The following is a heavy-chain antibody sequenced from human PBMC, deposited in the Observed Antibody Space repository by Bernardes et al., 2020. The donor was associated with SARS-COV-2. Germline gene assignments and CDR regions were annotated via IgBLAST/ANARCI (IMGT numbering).Heavy chain of an antibody. J-gene: IGHJ4*02. CDR1: GFTFSSYA. Sequence: VGSLSLSCAASGFTFSSYAMNWVRQAPGKGLEWVSAISGRGDKTFYADSVRGRFTISRDNSKNTLYLQMNNLRAEDTAVYYCAKPPEAGPFDYWGQGTLVTVSS. CDR2: ISGRGDKT. V-gene: IGHV3-23*01. CDR3: AKPPEAGPFDY.